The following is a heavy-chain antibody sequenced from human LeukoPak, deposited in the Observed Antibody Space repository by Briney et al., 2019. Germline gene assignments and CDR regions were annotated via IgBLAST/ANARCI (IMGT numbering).Heavy chain of an antibody. CDR3: ATTTTVTTRFDY. D-gene: IGHD4-11*01. CDR2: FDPEDGET. Sequence: ASVKVSCKVSGYTLTELSMHWVRQAPGKGLEWMGGFDPEDGETIYAQKFQGRVTMTEDTSTDTAYMELSSLRSEDTAVYYCATTTTVTTRFDYWGQGTLVTVPS. V-gene: IGHV1-24*01. J-gene: IGHJ4*02. CDR1: GYTLTELS.